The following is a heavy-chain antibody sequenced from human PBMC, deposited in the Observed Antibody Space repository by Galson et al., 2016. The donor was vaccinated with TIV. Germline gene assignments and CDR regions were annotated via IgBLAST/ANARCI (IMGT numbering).Heavy chain of an antibody. CDR3: ARGRGEI. J-gene: IGHJ4*02. Sequence: SLRLSCAVSGFRFDDNAISWFRQTPEKGLEWVGFIRSKPYGGTAEYAASVRGRFTISRDDSRSTAYLQMDSLKSEDTAVYYCARGRGEIWGPGTLVTVSS. CDR2: IRSKPYGGTA. CDR1: GFRFDDNA. V-gene: IGHV3-49*03. D-gene: IGHD3-10*01.